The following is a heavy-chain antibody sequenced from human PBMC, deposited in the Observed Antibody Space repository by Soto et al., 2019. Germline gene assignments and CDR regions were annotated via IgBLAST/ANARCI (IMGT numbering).Heavy chain of an antibody. D-gene: IGHD6-13*01. V-gene: IGHV3-21*01. Sequence: EVQLVESGGGLVKPGGSLRLSCAASGFTFSSYSMNWVRQAPGKGLEWVSSISSSSSYIYYADSVKGRFTISRDNAKNSLYLQRNSLRAEDTAVYYCARVCRGRIAVANDYWGQGTLVTVSS. J-gene: IGHJ4*02. CDR2: ISSSSSYI. CDR3: ARVCRGRIAVANDY. CDR1: GFTFSSYS.